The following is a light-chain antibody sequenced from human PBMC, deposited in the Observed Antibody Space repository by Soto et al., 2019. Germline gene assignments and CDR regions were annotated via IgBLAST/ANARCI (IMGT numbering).Light chain of an antibody. CDR3: HQRQCWPRT. CDR1: QAVNTR. V-gene: IGKV3-11*01. J-gene: IGKJ1*01. CDR2: LAS. Sequence: EIGLTQSPSTLSSFPGDIVTLSCRASQAVNTRVAWYQHKPGQAPRLLIYLASIRAAGVPAWFSCSGSGTDISLNISTVEPEEFAVYYWHQRQCWPRTVGKGTTVDIK.